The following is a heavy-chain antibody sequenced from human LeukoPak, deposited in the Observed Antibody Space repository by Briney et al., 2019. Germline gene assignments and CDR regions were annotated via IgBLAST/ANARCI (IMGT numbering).Heavy chain of an antibody. CDR3: ARDRGSSWIDY. Sequence: PGGSLRLSCAASGFTFSSYAMSWVRQAPGKGLEWVAVIWYDGSNKYYADSVKGRFTISRDNSKNTLYLQMNSLRAEDTAVYYCARDRGSSWIDYWGQGTLVTVSS. CDR1: GFTFSSYA. V-gene: IGHV3-33*08. D-gene: IGHD6-13*01. J-gene: IGHJ4*02. CDR2: IWYDGSNK.